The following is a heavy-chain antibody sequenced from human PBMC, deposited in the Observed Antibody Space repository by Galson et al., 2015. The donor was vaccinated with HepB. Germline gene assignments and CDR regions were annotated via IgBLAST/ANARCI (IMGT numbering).Heavy chain of an antibody. J-gene: IGHJ5*02. CDR1: GNTSSNYW. Sequence: QSGAEVKKPGESLKISCKASGNTSSNYWIAWVRQMPGKGLEWMGIIYLDDSDTTYSPSFKGHVTFAADKSLSTAYLKWSSLRASDTAMYYYARRRYVVGSTSNWFDPWGQGTLVIVAS. V-gene: IGHV5-51*01. CDR3: ARRRYVVGSTSNWFDP. D-gene: IGHD2-15*01. CDR2: IYLDDSDT.